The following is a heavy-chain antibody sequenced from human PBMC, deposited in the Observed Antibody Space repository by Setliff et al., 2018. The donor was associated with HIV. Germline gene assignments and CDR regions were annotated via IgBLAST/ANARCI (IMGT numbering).Heavy chain of an antibody. D-gene: IGHD1-26*01. CDR2: VYSAGTTT. V-gene: IGHV3-74*01. CDR3: ARVGLGGAFDI. CDR1: GFSFSDFW. Sequence: GGSLRLSCAASGFSFSDFWMHWVRQVPRKGLAWVSRVYSAGTTTTYADSVKGRFTISRDNGKNTLYLQMNSLRAEDSAVYFCARVGLGGAFDIWGQGTKVTVSS. J-gene: IGHJ3*02.